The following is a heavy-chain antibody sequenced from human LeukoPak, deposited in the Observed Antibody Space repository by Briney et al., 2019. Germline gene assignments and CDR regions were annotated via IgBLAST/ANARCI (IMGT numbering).Heavy chain of an antibody. V-gene: IGHV4-39*07. CDR2: IYYSGRT. J-gene: IGHJ4*02. CDR1: GGSISSTNYY. CDR3: ARPNWNDLHFDY. Sequence: SETLSLTCIVSGGSISSTNYYWGWIRQPPGKGLECIGSIYYSGRTYYKPSLKSRVTISVDTSKNQFSLRLSSVTAADTAVYYCARPNWNDLHFDYWGQGTLVTVSS. D-gene: IGHD1-1*01.